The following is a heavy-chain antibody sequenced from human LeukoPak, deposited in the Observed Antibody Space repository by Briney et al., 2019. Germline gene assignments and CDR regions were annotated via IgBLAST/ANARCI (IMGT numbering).Heavy chain of an antibody. D-gene: IGHD3-22*01. Sequence: ASVKVSCKASGYTFSSYGISWVRQAPGQGLERMGWISAYNGNTNYAQKLQGRVTMTTDTSTSTAYMELRSLRSDDTAVYYCARDSSGFNRYGMDVWGQGTTVTVSS. J-gene: IGHJ6*02. CDR1: GYTFSSYG. CDR2: ISAYNGNT. V-gene: IGHV1-18*01. CDR3: ARDSSGFNRYGMDV.